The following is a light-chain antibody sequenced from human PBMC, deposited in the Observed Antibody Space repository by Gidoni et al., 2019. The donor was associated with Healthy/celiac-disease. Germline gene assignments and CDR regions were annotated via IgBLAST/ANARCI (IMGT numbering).Light chain of an antibody. V-gene: IGLV4-60*03. Sequence: QPVLTQSSSASASLGSSVKLTGTLSSGHSSYIIAWHQQQPGKAPRYLMKLEGSGSYNKGSGVPDRFSGSSSGADRYLTISNLQSEDEADYYCETWDSNTPVFGGGTKLTVL. CDR1: SGHSSYI. CDR3: ETWDSNTPV. CDR2: LEGSGSY. J-gene: IGLJ2*01.